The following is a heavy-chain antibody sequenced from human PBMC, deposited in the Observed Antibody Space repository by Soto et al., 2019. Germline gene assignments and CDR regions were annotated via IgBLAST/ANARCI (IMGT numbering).Heavy chain of an antibody. J-gene: IGHJ4*02. D-gene: IGHD3-22*01. CDR1: GFTFSSYE. CDR2: ISSSGSTI. CDR3: ARVMDYYDSSGYRLADY. Sequence: GGSLSLSCAASGFTFSSYEMNWVRQAPGKGLEWVSYISSSGSTIYYADSVKGRFTISRDNAKNSLYLQMNSLRAEDTAVYYCARVMDYYDSSGYRLADYWGQGTLVTVSS. V-gene: IGHV3-48*03.